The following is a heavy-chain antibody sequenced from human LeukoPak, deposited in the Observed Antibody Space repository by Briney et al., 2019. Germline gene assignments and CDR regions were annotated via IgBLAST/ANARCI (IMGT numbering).Heavy chain of an antibody. Sequence: PGGSLRLSCAASGFTFSSYAMHWVRQAPGKGLEWVAVISYDGSNKYYADSVKGRFTISRDNSKNTLYLQMNSLRAEDTAVYYCARGDYYDSSGLYLFDYWGQGTLVTVSS. CDR3: ARGDYYDSSGLYLFDY. V-gene: IGHV3-30*01. D-gene: IGHD3-22*01. J-gene: IGHJ4*02. CDR1: GFTFSSYA. CDR2: ISYDGSNK.